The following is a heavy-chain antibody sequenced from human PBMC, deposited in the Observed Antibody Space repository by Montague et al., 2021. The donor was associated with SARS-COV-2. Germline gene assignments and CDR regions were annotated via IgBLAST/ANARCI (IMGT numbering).Heavy chain of an antibody. V-gene: IGHV1-18*01. Sequence: SVKVSCKASGYTFTSYGISWVRQAPGQGLEWMGWISAYNGNTNYXQKLQGRVTMTTDTSTSTAYMELRSLRSDDTAVYYCVGILTGYYGMDVWGQGTTVTVSS. J-gene: IGHJ6*02. CDR2: ISAYNGNT. CDR3: VGILTGYYGMDV. D-gene: IGHD3-9*01. CDR1: GYTFTSYG.